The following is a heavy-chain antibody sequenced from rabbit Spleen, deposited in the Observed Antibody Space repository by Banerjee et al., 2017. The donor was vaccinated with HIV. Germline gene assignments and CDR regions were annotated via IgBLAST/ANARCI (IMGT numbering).Heavy chain of an antibody. CDR3: ARDGAGGSYFAL. J-gene: IGHJ4*01. V-gene: IGHV1S7*01. CDR2: IDPVFGST. D-gene: IGHD8-1*01. Sequence: QLKESGGGLVQPGGSLKLSCKASGFTLSSYYMNWVRQAPGKGLEWIGYIDPVFGSTYYANWVNGRFTISSHNAQNTLYLQLNSLTAADTATYFCARDGAGGSYFALWGPGTL. CDR1: GFTLSSYY.